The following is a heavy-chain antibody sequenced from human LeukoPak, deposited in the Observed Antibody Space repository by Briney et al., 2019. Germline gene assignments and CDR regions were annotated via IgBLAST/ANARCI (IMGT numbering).Heavy chain of an antibody. CDR1: GFTFSSYG. J-gene: IGHJ4*02. D-gene: IGHD3-3*01. CDR3: ASDRGTTHKYYDSWSGYYKPYYFDY. Sequence: GGSLRLSCAASGFTFSSYGMHWVRQAPGKGLEWVAVIWYDGSNKYYADSVKGRFTISRDNSKNTLYLQMNSLRAEDTAVYYCASDRGTTHKYYDSWSGYYKPYYFDYWGQGTLVTVSS. V-gene: IGHV3-33*01. CDR2: IWYDGSNK.